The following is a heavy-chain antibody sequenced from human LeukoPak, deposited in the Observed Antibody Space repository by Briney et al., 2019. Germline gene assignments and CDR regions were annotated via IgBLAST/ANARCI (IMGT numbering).Heavy chain of an antibody. Sequence: SETLSLTCTVSGGSISSYYWSWIRQPPGKGLEWIGYIYYSGSTNYNPSLKSRVTISVDTSKNHFSLDLTSVTAADTAVYYCVRRNYLSSRIDPWGQGTLVTVSS. CDR2: IYYSGST. CDR1: GGSISSYY. V-gene: IGHV4-59*08. J-gene: IGHJ5*02. D-gene: IGHD3-16*01. CDR3: VRRNYLSSRIDP.